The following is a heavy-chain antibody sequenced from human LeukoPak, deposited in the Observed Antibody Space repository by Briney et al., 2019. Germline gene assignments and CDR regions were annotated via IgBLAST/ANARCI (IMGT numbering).Heavy chain of an antibody. Sequence: GGSLRLSCAASGFTFSNAWMNWVRRAPGKGLEWVGRIKSKTDGGTTDYAAPVKGRFTISRDDSKNTLYLQMNSLKTEDTAVYYCTTGSIFGVVIIAYYYYGMDVWGQGTTVTVSS. D-gene: IGHD3-3*01. CDR1: GFTFSNAW. CDR2: IKSKTDGGTT. CDR3: TTGSIFGVVIIAYYYYGMDV. J-gene: IGHJ6*02. V-gene: IGHV3-15*07.